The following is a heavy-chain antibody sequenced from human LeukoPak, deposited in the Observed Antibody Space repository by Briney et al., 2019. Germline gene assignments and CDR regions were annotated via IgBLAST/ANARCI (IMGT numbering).Heavy chain of an antibody. CDR2: ISYSGST. J-gene: IGHJ4*02. V-gene: IGHV4-59*08. CDR1: GGSISGYY. CDR3: ARLDPGHVDY. Sequence: SETLSLTCTVSGGSISGYYWSWIRQPPGKGLEWIGSISYSGSTNYNPSLKSRVTISVDTSKNQFSLKLSFVTAADTAIYYCARLDPGHVDYWGQGTLVTVSS.